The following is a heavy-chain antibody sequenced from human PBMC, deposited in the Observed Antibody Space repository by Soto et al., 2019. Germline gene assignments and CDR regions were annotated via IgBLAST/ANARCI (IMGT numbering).Heavy chain of an antibody. CDR2: IRGKPNNYWT. Sequence: PGGSLSLSCAASGFTFSGSAIHWVRQVSGKRMEWVGRIRGKPNNYWTAYAASVRGRFSLSRDDTKNTAYLRMNSLEIEDTALYYCTRPLNSRYNWNDFDP. D-gene: IGHD1-20*01. J-gene: IGHJ5*02. CDR3: TRPLNSRYNWNDFDP. CDR1: GFTFSGSA. V-gene: IGHV3-73*01.